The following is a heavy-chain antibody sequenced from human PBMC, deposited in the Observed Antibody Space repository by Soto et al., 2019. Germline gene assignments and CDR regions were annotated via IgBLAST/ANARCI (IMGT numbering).Heavy chain of an antibody. Sequence: GGSLRLSCAASGFTFSSYAMHWVRQAPGKGLEWVALISHDGRNKYYADSVKGRFTISRDTSKNTLYLQMNSLRDEDTAVYYCAKDHRTTVTTRGVWYFDYWGQGTLVTV. CDR3: AKDHRTTVTTRGVWYFDY. V-gene: IGHV3-30*04. J-gene: IGHJ4*02. D-gene: IGHD4-17*01. CDR1: GFTFSSYA. CDR2: ISHDGRNK.